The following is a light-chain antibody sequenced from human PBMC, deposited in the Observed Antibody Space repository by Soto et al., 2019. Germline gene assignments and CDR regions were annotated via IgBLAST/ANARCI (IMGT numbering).Light chain of an antibody. CDR3: HQYGSAPAWT. V-gene: IGKV3-20*01. Sequence: EIVLTQSPGTLSLFPGERATLSCRTSKSNSSSYLAWYQQKPGQAPRLLIYGASSRATGIPDRFSGAGSATDFTLTISRREPEDFAVYYCHQYGSAPAWTFGQGTKVEIK. J-gene: IGKJ1*01. CDR1: KSNSSSY. CDR2: GAS.